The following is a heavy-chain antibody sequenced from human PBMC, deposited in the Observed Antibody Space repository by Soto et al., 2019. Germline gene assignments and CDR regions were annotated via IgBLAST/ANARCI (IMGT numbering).Heavy chain of an antibody. CDR1: GGSISSGGYY. Sequence: QVQLQESGPGLVKPSQTLSLTCTVSGGSISSGGYYWSWIRQHPGKGLEWIGYIYYSGSTYYNPSLTIRVTISVDTSMNQLSLKLSSVTAADTAVYYCATKSRGRGYSDVWGQGTLVTVSS. CDR2: IYYSGST. CDR3: ATKSRGRGYSDV. J-gene: IGHJ4*02. D-gene: IGHD5-12*01. V-gene: IGHV4-31*03.